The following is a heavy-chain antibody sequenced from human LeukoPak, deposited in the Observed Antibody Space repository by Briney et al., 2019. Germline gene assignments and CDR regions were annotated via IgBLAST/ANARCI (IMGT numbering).Heavy chain of an antibody. V-gene: IGHV3-23*01. CDR3: AKDRYSIDY. CDR1: GLSFSSYA. CDR2: ISVSSGST. D-gene: IGHD1-1*01. J-gene: IGHJ4*02. Sequence: PGGSLRLSCAASGLSFSSYAMSWVRQAPGKGLEWISTISVSSGSTYYADSVKGRFTISRDNSKNKLCLQMSSLRAEDTAVYYCAKDRYSIDYWGQGTLVTVSS.